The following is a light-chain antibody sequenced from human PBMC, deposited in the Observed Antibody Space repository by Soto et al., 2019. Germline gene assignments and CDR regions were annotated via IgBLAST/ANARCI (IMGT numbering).Light chain of an antibody. CDR2: EVI. J-gene: IGLJ2*01. CDR3: TSYAGSDNVI. V-gene: IGLV2-8*01. Sequence: QSALTQPPSASGSPGQSVIISCTGNSSDIGGHNYVSWYQQHPGKAPKLLIYEVIQRPSGVPDRFSGSKSGNTASLTVSGLQAEDEADYYCTSYAGSDNVIFGGGTKLTVL. CDR1: SSDIGGHNY.